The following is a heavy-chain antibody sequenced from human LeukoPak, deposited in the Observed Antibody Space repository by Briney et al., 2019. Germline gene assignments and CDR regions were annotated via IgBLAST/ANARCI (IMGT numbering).Heavy chain of an antibody. CDR1: GGSFSDYY. V-gene: IGHV4-34*12. Sequence: SETLSLTCAVHGGSFSDYYWSWIRQPPGKGLEWIGEIFHRGDPNYNPSLKGRVTISVDTSENQFSLNLISVAATDSAVYFCTGSSRSTRYYFDYWGQGILVTVSS. CDR2: IFHRGDP. CDR3: TGSSRSTRYYFDY. J-gene: IGHJ4*02. D-gene: IGHD6-6*01.